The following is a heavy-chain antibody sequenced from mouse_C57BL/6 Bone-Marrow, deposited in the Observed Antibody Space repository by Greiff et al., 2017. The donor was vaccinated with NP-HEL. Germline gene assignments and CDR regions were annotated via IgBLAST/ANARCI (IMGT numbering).Heavy chain of an antibody. CDR2: IDPENGDT. V-gene: IGHV14-4*01. D-gene: IGHD1-1*01. Sequence: VQLQQSGAELVRPGASVKLSCTASGFNIKDDYMHWVKQRPEQGLEWIGWIDPENGDTEYASKFQGKATITADTSSNTAYLQLSSLTSEDTAVYYCTSILSITTVGAGYFDVWGTGTTVTVSS. CDR1: GFNIKDDY. CDR3: TSILSITTVGAGYFDV. J-gene: IGHJ1*03.